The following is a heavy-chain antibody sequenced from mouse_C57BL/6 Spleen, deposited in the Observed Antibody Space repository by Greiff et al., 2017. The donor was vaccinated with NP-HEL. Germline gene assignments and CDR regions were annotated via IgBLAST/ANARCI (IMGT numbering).Heavy chain of an antibody. J-gene: IGHJ2*01. CDR1: GYSFTDYN. D-gene: IGHD2-1*01. Sequence: VHVKQSGPELVKPGASVKISCKASGYSFTDYNMNWVKQSNGKSLEWIGVINPNYGTTSYNQKFKGKATLTVDQSSSTAYMQLNSLTSEDSAVYYCAIQGYGNYEKGYYWGQGTTLTVSS. V-gene: IGHV1-39*01. CDR2: INPNYGTT. CDR3: AIQGYGNYEKGYY.